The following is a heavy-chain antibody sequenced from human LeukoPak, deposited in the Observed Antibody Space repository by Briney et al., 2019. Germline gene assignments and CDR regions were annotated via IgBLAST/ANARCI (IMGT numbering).Heavy chain of an antibody. V-gene: IGHV1-69*05. CDR2: IIPIFGTA. D-gene: IGHD3-22*01. CDR1: GGTFSSYA. CDR3: ARDRGIDDSSGTMGY. J-gene: IGHJ4*02. Sequence: ASVKVSCKASGGTFSSYAISWVRQAPGHGLEWMGGIIPIFGTANYAQKFQGRVTMTRDTSTSTVYMELSSLRSEDTAVYYCARDRGIDDSSGTMGYWGQGTLVTVSS.